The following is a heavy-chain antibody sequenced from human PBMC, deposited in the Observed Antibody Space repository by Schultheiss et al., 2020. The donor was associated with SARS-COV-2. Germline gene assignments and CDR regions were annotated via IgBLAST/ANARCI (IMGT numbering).Heavy chain of an antibody. Sequence: SETLSLTCTVSGGSISSYYWSWIRQPPGKGLEWIGYIYYSGSTNYNPSLKSRVTISVDTSKNQFSLKLSSVTAADTAVYYCARDKVGAMTPDAFDIWGQGTMVTVSS. CDR3: ARDKVGAMTPDAFDI. V-gene: IGHV4-59*12. CDR1: GGSISSYY. CDR2: IYYSGST. J-gene: IGHJ3*02. D-gene: IGHD1-26*01.